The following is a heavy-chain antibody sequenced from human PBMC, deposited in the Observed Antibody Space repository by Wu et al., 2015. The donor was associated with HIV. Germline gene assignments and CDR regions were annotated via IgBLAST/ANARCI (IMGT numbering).Heavy chain of an antibody. V-gene: IGHV1-69-2*01. CDR2: VDPQDGQT. D-gene: IGHD3-3*01. Sequence: EVRLEQSGPELKKPGTTVKISCKLSGYTFSDFYIHWVQQTPGKGLEWVGLVDPQDGQTIFVEKFQDRVTIVADTSRNTAYLQLNSLKSEDTAIYYCARDRGISFGVPGTGXIDYVGPGNTDHRLL. J-gene: IGHJ4*02. CDR3: ARDRGISFGVPGTGXIDY. CDR1: GYTFSDFY.